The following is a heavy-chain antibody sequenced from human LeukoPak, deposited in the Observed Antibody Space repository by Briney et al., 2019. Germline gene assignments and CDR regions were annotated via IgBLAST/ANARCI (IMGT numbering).Heavy chain of an antibody. Sequence: GASVKVSCKASGYSFTDYFLCWVRQAPGQGLEWMGRINPDAGDTNYAQTFQGRITMTRDTSISTAYMELSSLKSDDTAVYYCARLSTATRHWLAASDIWGQGTVVTVSS. V-gene: IGHV1-2*06. CDR2: INPDAGDT. D-gene: IGHD6-19*01. CDR1: GYSFTDYF. CDR3: ARLSTATRHWLAASDI. J-gene: IGHJ3*02.